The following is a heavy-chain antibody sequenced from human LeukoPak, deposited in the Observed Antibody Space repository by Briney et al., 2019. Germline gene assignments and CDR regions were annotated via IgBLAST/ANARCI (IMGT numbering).Heavy chain of an antibody. CDR1: GGSISSSNW. CDR2: IYHSGST. V-gene: IGHV4-4*02. Sequence: SETLSLTCAVSGGSISSSNWWSWVRQPPGKGLEWIGEIYHSGSTNYNPSLKSRVTISVDKSKNQFSLKLSSVTAADTAVYYCARDPRSAAAGTFTHWGQGTLVTVSS. J-gene: IGHJ4*02. CDR3: ARDPRSAAAGTFTH. D-gene: IGHD6-13*01.